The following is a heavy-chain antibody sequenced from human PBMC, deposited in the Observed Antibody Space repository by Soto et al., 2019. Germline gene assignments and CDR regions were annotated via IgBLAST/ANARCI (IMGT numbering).Heavy chain of an antibody. V-gene: IGHV1-8*01. CDR2: MNPNSGNT. Sequence: QVQLVQSGAEVKKPGASVKVSCKASGYSFSDYDINWVRQATGQGREWMGWMNPNSGNTGYAQKFQDRVTMTRNTSINTAYMELSSLGSEDTAVYYCARDNRYNWNDEGWFDPWGQGTLVTVSS. CDR3: ARDNRYNWNDEGWFDP. D-gene: IGHD1-20*01. CDR1: GYSFSDYD. J-gene: IGHJ5*02.